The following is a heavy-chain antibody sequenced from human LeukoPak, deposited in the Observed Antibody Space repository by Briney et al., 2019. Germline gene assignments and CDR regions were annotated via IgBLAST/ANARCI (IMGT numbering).Heavy chain of an antibody. D-gene: IGHD6-19*01. J-gene: IGHJ3*02. V-gene: IGHV4-59*12. CDR3: ARERAVAGYYHDAFDI. Sequence: PSETLSLTCTVSGGSINNYYWSWIRQPPGKGLEWIAYIYYTGGSTNYNPSLKSRVTISVDTSNNQFSLKLSSVTAADTAVYYCARERAVAGYYHDAFDIWGQGTMVTVSS. CDR2: IYYTGGST. CDR1: GGSINNYY.